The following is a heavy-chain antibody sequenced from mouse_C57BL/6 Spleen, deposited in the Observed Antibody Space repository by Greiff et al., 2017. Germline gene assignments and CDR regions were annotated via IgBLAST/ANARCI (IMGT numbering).Heavy chain of an antibody. D-gene: IGHD1-1*01. CDR1: GYAFSSYW. J-gene: IGHJ3*01. V-gene: IGHV1-80*01. CDR2: IYPGDGAT. Sequence: VKLMESGAELVKPGASVKISCKASGYAFSSYWMNWVKQRPGKGLAWIGQIYPGDGATNYNGKFKGKATLTADKSSSTAYMQLSSLTAEDSAVYFCARSGGSSPWFAYWGQGTLVTVSA. CDR3: ARSGGSSPWFAY.